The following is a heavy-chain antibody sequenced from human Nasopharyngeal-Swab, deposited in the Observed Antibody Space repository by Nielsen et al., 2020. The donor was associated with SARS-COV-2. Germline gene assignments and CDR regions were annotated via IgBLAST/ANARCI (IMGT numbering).Heavy chain of an antibody. CDR1: GFTFSSYG. Sequence: LKISCAASGFTFSSYGMHWVRQAPGKGLEWVAVIWYDGSNKYYADSVKGRFTISRDNSKNTLYLQMNSLRAEDTAVYYCARGLPYYDFWSGEVGEYYFDYWGQGTLVTVSS. D-gene: IGHD3-3*01. J-gene: IGHJ4*02. CDR3: ARGLPYYDFWSGEVGEYYFDY. V-gene: IGHV3-33*01. CDR2: IWYDGSNK.